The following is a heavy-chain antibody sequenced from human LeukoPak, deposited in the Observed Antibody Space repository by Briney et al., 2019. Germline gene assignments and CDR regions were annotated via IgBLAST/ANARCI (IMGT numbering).Heavy chain of an antibody. CDR2: ISSSSSYI. CDR1: GFTFSSYS. V-gene: IGHV3-21*04. D-gene: IGHD3-3*01. CDR3: AKWSSNFHQYFQH. Sequence: PGGSLRLSCAASGFTFSSYSMNWVRQAPGKGLEWVSSISSSSSYIYYADSVKGRFTISRDNAKNSPYLQMNSLRADDTAVYYCAKWSSNFHQYFQHWGQGTLVTVSS. J-gene: IGHJ1*01.